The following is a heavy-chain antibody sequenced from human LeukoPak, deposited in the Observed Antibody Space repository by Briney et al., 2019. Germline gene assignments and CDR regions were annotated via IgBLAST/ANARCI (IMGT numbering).Heavy chain of an antibody. CDR1: GYTFTSYY. Sequence: ASVKVSCKASGYTFTSYYMHWVRQAPGQGLEWMGIINPSGGSTSYAQKFQGRVTMTRDTSTSTVYMELSSLGSEDTAVYYCARDWSNDAGSYYFDYWGQGTLVTVSS. J-gene: IGHJ4*02. CDR3: ARDWSNDAGSYYFDY. V-gene: IGHV1-46*01. D-gene: IGHD3-3*01. CDR2: INPSGGST.